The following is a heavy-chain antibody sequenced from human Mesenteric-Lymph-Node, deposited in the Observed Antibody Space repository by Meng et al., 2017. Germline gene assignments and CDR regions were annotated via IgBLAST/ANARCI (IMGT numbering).Heavy chain of an antibody. CDR2: INNVGSTT. Sequence: GGSLRLSCAASGFTFSSYWMHWVRQAPGKGLVWVSRINNVGSTTIYADSVKGRFTISRDNAKNTLYLQMNSLRAEDTAVYYCARGFGELLERFDYWGQGTLVTVSS. CDR3: ARGFGELLERFDY. CDR1: GFTFSSYW. D-gene: IGHD3-10*01. V-gene: IGHV3-74*01. J-gene: IGHJ4*02.